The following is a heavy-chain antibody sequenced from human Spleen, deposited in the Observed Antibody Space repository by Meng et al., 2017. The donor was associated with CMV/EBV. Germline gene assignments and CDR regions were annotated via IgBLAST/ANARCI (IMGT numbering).Heavy chain of an antibody. D-gene: IGHD3-22*01. CDR3: ARDLVGYDAFDI. Sequence: ASVKVSCKASGYTFAAYYIHWVRQAPGQGLEWMGWINPSTGGTNYAQKFRGRVTMTRDTSTNTVYMELSRLRYEDTAVYYCARDLVGYDAFDIWGQGTMVTVSS. CDR2: INPSTGGT. CDR1: GYTFAAYY. V-gene: IGHV1-2*02. J-gene: IGHJ3*02.